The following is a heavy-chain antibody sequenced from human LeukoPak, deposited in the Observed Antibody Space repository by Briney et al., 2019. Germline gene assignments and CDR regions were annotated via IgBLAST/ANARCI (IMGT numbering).Heavy chain of an antibody. CDR1: GFPFAPFW. D-gene: IGHD3-3*01. CDR2: MNRDGSEV. V-gene: IGHV3-7*04. CDR3: ARGIDEWLYLNY. Sequence: GGSLRLSCAASGFPFAPFWMTWVRQAPGKGPEFVATMNRDGSEVAYGNSVRGRFTISRDNAKNSMYLQMYSLRAEDTAVYYCARGIDEWLYLNYWGQGALVTVSS. J-gene: IGHJ4*02.